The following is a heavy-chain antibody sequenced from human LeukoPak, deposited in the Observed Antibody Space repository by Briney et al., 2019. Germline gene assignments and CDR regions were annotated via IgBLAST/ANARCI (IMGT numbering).Heavy chain of an antibody. J-gene: IGHJ4*02. CDR1: SGSISTSNYY. D-gene: IGHD3-10*01. V-gene: IGHV4-39*07. CDR3: GRTKKWFGASLDY. CDR2: INPSGST. Sequence: SETLSLTCTVSSGSISTSNYYWGWVRQPPGKGLEWIGEINPSGSTNYNPSLKSRVTISVDTSKNQFSLKLSSVTAADTAVYYCGRTKKWFGASLDYWGQGTLVTVSS.